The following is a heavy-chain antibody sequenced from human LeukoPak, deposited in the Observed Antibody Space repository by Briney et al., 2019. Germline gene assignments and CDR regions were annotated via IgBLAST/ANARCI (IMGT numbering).Heavy chain of an antibody. Sequence: GGSLRLSCAASGFNFSDYYMSWLRQAPGKGLEWVSYISSGGSSINYADSVKGRFTISRDNAKNSLYLQMSSLRAEDTAVYYCASEAYYYDSSGYYFPGGFDYWGQGTLVTVSS. D-gene: IGHD3-22*01. CDR1: GFNFSDYY. V-gene: IGHV3-11*01. J-gene: IGHJ4*02. CDR2: ISSGGSSI. CDR3: ASEAYYYDSSGYYFPGGFDY.